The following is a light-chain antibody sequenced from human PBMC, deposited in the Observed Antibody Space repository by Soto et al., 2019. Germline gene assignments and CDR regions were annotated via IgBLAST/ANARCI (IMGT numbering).Light chain of an antibody. Sequence: EIVMSQSPSTLSLSPGERATLSFRASQSVSSSYLAWYQQKPGQAPRLLIYGASSRATGIPDRFSGSGSGTDFTLTISRLEPEDFAAYYCQQYGSSPITFGQGTRLEIK. CDR1: QSVSSSY. V-gene: IGKV3-20*01. J-gene: IGKJ5*01. CDR3: QQYGSSPIT. CDR2: GAS.